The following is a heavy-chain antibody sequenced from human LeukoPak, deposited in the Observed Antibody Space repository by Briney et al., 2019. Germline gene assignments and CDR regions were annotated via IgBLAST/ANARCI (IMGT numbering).Heavy chain of an antibody. CDR3: ARDRMDYYDSSGYTYYYGMDV. CDR1: GFTFSSYS. Sequence: GGSLRLSCAASGFTFSSYSMNWVRQTPGKGLEWVSSISRSSSYIYYADSVKGRFTISRDNAKNSLYLQMNSLRAEDTAVYYCARDRMDYYDSSGYTYYYGMDVWGQGTTVTVSS. D-gene: IGHD3-22*01. V-gene: IGHV3-21*01. CDR2: ISRSSSYI. J-gene: IGHJ6*02.